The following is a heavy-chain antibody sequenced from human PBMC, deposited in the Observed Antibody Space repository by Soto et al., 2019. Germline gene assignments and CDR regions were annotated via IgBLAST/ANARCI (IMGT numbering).Heavy chain of an antibody. CDR2: IGTAGDT. CDR1: GFTFSSYD. J-gene: IGHJ3*02. Sequence: EVQLVESGGGLVQPGGSLRLSCAASGFTFSSYDMHWVRQATGKGLEWVAAIGTAGDTYYPGSVKCRFSSSRENDKNSLYLQMNSLRAGEPAVYYCARVVIAVGGPTNAFYIWGQGTMVHVSS. D-gene: IGHD6-19*01. CDR3: ARVVIAVGGPTNAFYI. V-gene: IGHV3-13*01.